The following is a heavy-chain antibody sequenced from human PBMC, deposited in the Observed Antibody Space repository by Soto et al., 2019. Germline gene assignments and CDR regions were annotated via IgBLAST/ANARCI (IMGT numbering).Heavy chain of an antibody. CDR3: ARGEYYDVWWGYHPSLHTHIYGMDV. CDR2: INPSGGST. Sequence: ASVKVSCKASGHTFTSYYMHWVRQAPGQGLEWMGIINPSGGSTSYAQKFQGRVTMTRDTSTSTVYMELSSLRSEDTAVYYCARGEYYDVWWGYHPSLHTHIYGMDVWGQGTTVTVSS. D-gene: IGHD3-3*01. V-gene: IGHV1-46*01. CDR1: GHTFTSYY. J-gene: IGHJ6*02.